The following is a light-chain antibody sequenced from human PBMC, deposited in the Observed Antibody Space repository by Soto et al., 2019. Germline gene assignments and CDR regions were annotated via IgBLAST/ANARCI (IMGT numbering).Light chain of an antibody. Sequence: EIVMTQSPATLSVSPGQRATLSCRASQSVSSNLAWYQQKPGQAPRLLIYGASTRATGIPARFSGSGSGTDFTLTISRLGPEDFAVYYCQQYGSSRTWTFGQGTKVDIK. CDR2: GAS. V-gene: IGKV3-15*01. CDR1: QSVSSN. CDR3: QQYGSSRTWT. J-gene: IGKJ1*01.